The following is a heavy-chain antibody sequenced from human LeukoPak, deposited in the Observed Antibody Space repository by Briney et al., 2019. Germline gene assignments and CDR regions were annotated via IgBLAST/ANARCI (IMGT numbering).Heavy chain of an antibody. CDR1: GGSINSGDYY. Sequence: SETLSLTCTVSGGSINSGDYYWSWIRQHPGKGLEWIGYIYYSGSADYSPSLRNRVSISVDTSQNQFSLNLNSVTAADTAVYYCARYNYASGTYSCFDCWGQGTLVTVSS. CDR3: ARYNYASGTYSCFDC. J-gene: IGHJ4*02. V-gene: IGHV4-31*03. D-gene: IGHD3-10*01. CDR2: IYYSGSA.